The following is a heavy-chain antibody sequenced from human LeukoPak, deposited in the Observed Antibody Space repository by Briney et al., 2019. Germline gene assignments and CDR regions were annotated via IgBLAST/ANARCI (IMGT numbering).Heavy chain of an antibody. D-gene: IGHD3-16*01. CDR1: GFTFSSYA. CDR2: ISYDGSNK. V-gene: IGHV3-30*04. J-gene: IGHJ4*02. Sequence: GGSLRLSCAASGFTFSSYAMHWVRQAPGKGLEWVAVISYDGSNKYYADSVKDRFTISRDNSKNTLYLQMNSLRADDTAVYFCAREGGAFDYWGQGTLVTVSS. CDR3: AREGGAFDY.